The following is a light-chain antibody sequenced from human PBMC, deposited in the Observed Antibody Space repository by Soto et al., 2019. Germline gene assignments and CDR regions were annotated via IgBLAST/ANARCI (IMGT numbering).Light chain of an antibody. Sequence: EIVLTQSPGTLSLSPGERATLSCRSSQSVSSNYLAWYHQKPDLPLRLLIYDVSGRATGIPDMFSGSGSGTDFTLTISRLEPEDFAVYYCQQYGSSPTFGQGTKVEIK. CDR3: QQYGSSPT. V-gene: IGKV3-20*01. CDR2: DVS. CDR1: QSVSSNY. J-gene: IGKJ1*01.